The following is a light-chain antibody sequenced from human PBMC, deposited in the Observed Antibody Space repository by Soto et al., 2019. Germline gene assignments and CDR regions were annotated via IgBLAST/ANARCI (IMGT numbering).Light chain of an antibody. Sequence: DIQMTQSPSSVSASVGDTVIITCRASQPINNWLAWYQQKPGKAPNLLIHGSSNFQGGVPSRFSGSGSGKDFTLTITSLQPEDFATYFCQQANTFPHTFGQGTKREIK. J-gene: IGKJ2*01. V-gene: IGKV1D-12*01. CDR3: QQANTFPHT. CDR1: QPINNW. CDR2: GSS.